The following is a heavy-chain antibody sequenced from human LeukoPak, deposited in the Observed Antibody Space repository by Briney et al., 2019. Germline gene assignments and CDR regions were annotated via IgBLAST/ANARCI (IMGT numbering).Heavy chain of an antibody. D-gene: IGHD6-19*01. CDR3: ARATGYSSGWFGYYYYYMDV. Sequence: SETLSLTCTVSGGSFSPHYWIWIRQPPGKGLEWIGYIYYSGSTNYNPSLRSRVTISVDTSKNQFSLKLSSVTAADTAVYYCARATGYSSGWFGYYYYYMDVWGKGTTVTISS. V-gene: IGHV4-59*11. CDR1: GGSFSPHY. CDR2: IYYSGST. J-gene: IGHJ6*03.